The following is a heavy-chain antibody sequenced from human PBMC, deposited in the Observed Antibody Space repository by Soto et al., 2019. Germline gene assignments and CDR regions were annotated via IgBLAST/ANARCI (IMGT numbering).Heavy chain of an antibody. Sequence: QITLKESGPTLVKPTQTLTLTCTFSGFSLSSSDVGVGWIRQPPGKALEWLALTYWDDDKRYSPSLKSRLTITKDTSRNQVVLTVTNLDPVDTATYYCVRASGGGNSAYFDYWGQGTLVTVSS. CDR3: VRASGGGNSAYFDY. D-gene: IGHD2-21*02. CDR2: TYWDDDK. CDR1: GFSLSSSDVG. J-gene: IGHJ4*02. V-gene: IGHV2-5*02.